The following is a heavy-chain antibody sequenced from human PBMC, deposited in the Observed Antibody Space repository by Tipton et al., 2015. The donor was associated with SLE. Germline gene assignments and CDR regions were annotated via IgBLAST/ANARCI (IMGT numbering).Heavy chain of an antibody. CDR3: VLIVRGGPPVPLDF. CDR1: GFIFDDYG. D-gene: IGHD3-10*01. V-gene: IGHV3-30*03. CDR2: ISYDSAEK. Sequence: SLRLSCAASGFIFDDYGMAWVRQSPGKGPEWVALISYDSAEKFYVDSVQGRFTISRDNSENTVYLQMNSLRPEDTAVYYCVLIVRGGPPVPLDFWGQGALVTVSS. J-gene: IGHJ4*02.